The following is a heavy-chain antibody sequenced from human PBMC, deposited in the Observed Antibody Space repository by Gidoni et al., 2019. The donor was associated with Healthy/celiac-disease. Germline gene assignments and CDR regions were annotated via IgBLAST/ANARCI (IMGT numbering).Heavy chain of an antibody. CDR2: ISYDGSNK. Sequence: QVQLVESGGGVVQPGRSLRLSFAASGFTFSGYVMHWVRQAPGKGLEWVALISYDGSNKYYADSVKGRFTISRENSKNTLYLQMNSLRVEDTAVYYCAPGGSSSWYLPFDYWGQGTLVTVSS. CDR1: GFTFSGYV. D-gene: IGHD6-13*01. J-gene: IGHJ4*02. CDR3: APGGSSSWYLPFDY. V-gene: IGHV3-30*03.